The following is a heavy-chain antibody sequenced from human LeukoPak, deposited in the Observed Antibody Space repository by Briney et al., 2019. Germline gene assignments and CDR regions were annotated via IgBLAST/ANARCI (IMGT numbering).Heavy chain of an antibody. J-gene: IGHJ4*02. CDR3: ARSTRYCSSTSCYTGRYYFDY. CDR2: ISYDGSNK. V-gene: IGHV3-30-3*01. Sequence: TGRSLRLSCAASGFTFSSYAMHWVRQAPGKGLERVAVISYDGSNKYYADSVKGRFTISRDNSKNTLYLQMNSLRAEDTAVYYCARSTRYCSSTSCYTGRYYFDYWGQGTLVTVSS. D-gene: IGHD2-2*02. CDR1: GFTFSSYA.